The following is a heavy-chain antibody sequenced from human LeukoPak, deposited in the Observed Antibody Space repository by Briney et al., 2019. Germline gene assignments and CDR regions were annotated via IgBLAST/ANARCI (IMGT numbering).Heavy chain of an antibody. CDR3: ARQGIAVAGGGVGFDY. J-gene: IGHJ4*02. D-gene: IGHD6-19*01. CDR2: INPNSGGT. CDR1: GYTFTGYY. V-gene: IGHV1-2*02. Sequence: AASVKVSCKASGYTFTGYYMHWVRQAPGQGLEWLGWINPNSGGTNYAQKFQGRVTMTRATSISTAYMELSRLRSDDTAVYYCARQGIAVAGGGVGFDYWGQGTLVTVSS.